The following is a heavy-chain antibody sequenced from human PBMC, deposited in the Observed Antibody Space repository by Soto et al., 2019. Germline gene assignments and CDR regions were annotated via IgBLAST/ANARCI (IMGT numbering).Heavy chain of an antibody. CDR1: GFTFNNYA. Sequence: GGSLRLSCAASGFTFNNYAMTWVRQAPGKGLEWVSAISGGGDTTSYADSVKGGFTVSRDGSRNTLYLQMSSLRAKDTALYYCAKGRGGSGSLTPRVDFWGQGTLVTVSS. J-gene: IGHJ4*02. CDR3: AKGRGGSGSLTPRVDF. CDR2: ISGGGDTT. V-gene: IGHV3-23*01. D-gene: IGHD3-10*01.